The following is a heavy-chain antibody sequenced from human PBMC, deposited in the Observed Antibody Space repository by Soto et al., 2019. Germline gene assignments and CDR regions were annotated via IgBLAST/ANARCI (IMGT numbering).Heavy chain of an antibody. D-gene: IGHD3-10*01. V-gene: IGHV4-31*03. Sequence: QVQLQESGPGLVKTSQTLSLTCTVSGGSINSGNWYWSWIRQHPGEGLEWIGYIYYSGSTYYNPSLKSRVTISVDTSKHLFFLKLSSVTAADTAVYYCAREEVADYDSGSYNWFDPWGQGTLVTVSS. J-gene: IGHJ5*02. CDR2: IYYSGST. CDR1: GGSINSGNWY. CDR3: AREEVADYDSGSYNWFDP.